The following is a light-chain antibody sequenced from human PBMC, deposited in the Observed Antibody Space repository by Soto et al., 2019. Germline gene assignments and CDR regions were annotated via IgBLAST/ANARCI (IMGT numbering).Light chain of an antibody. J-gene: IGKJ1*01. CDR3: QQSYSTTWT. Sequence: EIVLTQSPGTLSLSPGERATLSCRASQSVSNNYLAWYQQKPGQAPRLLISGASNRATGIPDRFSGSGSGTDFTLAISRLEPEDFATYSCQQSYSTTWTFGQGTKVEIQ. CDR1: QSVSNNY. V-gene: IGKV3-20*01. CDR2: GAS.